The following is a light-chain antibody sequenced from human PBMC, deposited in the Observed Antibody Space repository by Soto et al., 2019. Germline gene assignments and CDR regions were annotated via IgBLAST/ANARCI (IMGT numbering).Light chain of an antibody. CDR3: QQRSNWAPGT. Sequence: EIVLTQSPATLSLSPGERATLSCRASQSVSSYLAWYQQKPGQAPRLLIYDASNRATGIPARFSGSGSGTDFTLTISSLEPEDFAVYYCQQRSNWAPGTFGGGTKVESK. V-gene: IGKV3-11*01. CDR1: QSVSSY. J-gene: IGKJ4*01. CDR2: DAS.